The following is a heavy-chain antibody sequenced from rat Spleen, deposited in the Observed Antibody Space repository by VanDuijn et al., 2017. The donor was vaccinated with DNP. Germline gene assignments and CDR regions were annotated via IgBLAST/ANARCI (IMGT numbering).Heavy chain of an antibody. CDR3: ARDLLRWRRGFAY. V-gene: IGHV2-41*01. CDR2: IWNFGGT. J-gene: IGHJ3*01. Sequence: QVQLKESGPGLVQPSQTLSLTCTVAGFSLTDYNVHWVRQPPGKGLEWRRVIWNFGGTLYHTTRKSRLTVTRDNSKSQVFLKMDSLQTEDTATYYCARDLLRWRRGFAYWGQGTLVTVSS. CDR1: GFSLTDYN. D-gene: IGHD1-11*01.